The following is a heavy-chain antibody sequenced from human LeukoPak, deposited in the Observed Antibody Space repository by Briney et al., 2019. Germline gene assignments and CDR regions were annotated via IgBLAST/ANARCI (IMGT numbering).Heavy chain of an antibody. CDR3: ARGSGSGSYYNELGGYY. Sequence: SVKVSCKASGGTFSGYTISWVRQAPGQGLEWMGRIIPILGIANYAQKFQGRVTITADKSTSTAYMELSSLRSEDTAVYYCARGSGSGSYYNELGGYYWGQGTLVTVSS. CDR2: IIPILGIA. V-gene: IGHV1-69*02. CDR1: GGTFSGYT. D-gene: IGHD3-10*01. J-gene: IGHJ4*02.